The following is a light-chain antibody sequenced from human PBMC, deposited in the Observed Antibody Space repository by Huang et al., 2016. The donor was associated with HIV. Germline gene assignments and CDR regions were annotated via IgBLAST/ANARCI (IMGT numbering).Light chain of an antibody. CDR2: GAS. Sequence: DIQMTQSPSSLSASIRDTVTITCRASQSISSSLHWYQQKPGQAPKFLIYGASTLRSGVPSRFSGSGSGTDFTLTITSLQPEDFATYYCQQSYISPLTFGGGTKVEIK. CDR1: QSISSS. V-gene: IGKV1-39*01. J-gene: IGKJ4*01. CDR3: QQSYISPLT.